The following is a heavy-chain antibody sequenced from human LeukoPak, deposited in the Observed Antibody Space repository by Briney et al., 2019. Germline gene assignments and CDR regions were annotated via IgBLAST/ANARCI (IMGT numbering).Heavy chain of an antibody. J-gene: IGHJ6*03. Sequence: ASVKVSCKASGYSITDKYLHWVRQAPGQGLEWMGWINPNSGATNYAQKFQGRVTMTKDTSINTASMELSSLRSEDTAVYYCARAGSTRHIVVVPAALSSYYYYMDVWGKGTTVTVSS. V-gene: IGHV1-2*02. CDR2: INPNSGAT. CDR1: GYSITDKY. D-gene: IGHD2-2*01. CDR3: ARAGSTRHIVVVPAALSSYYYYMDV.